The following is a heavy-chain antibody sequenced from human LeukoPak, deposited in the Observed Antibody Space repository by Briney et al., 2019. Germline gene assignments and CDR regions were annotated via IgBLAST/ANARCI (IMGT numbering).Heavy chain of an antibody. CDR2: IYYSGSP. Sequence: PSETLSLTCTVSGGSISSSSYYWGWVRQPPGKGLEWIGSIYYSGSPYYNPSLKSRVTISVDTSKNKFSLKLTSVTAADTAVYYCAREGGTAARGPFDYWGHGTLVTVSS. V-gene: IGHV4-39*07. CDR3: AREGGTAARGPFDY. CDR1: GGSISSSSYY. D-gene: IGHD6-6*01. J-gene: IGHJ4*01.